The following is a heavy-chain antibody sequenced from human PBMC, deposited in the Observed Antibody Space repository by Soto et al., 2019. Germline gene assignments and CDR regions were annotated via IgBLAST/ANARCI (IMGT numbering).Heavy chain of an antibody. J-gene: IGHJ4*02. CDR1: GGTFSNYA. Sequence: QVQLVQSGAEVKKPGSSVKVSCKASGGTFSNYAINWVRQAPGQGLEWMGGIIPLFGTPNYAQKFQGRVTFTAHKSTSTAYMELRSLRSDDTAVYYCARGWETVGTTTPFAHWGQGTLVTVSS. D-gene: IGHD1-26*01. V-gene: IGHV1-69*06. CDR3: ARGWETVGTTTPFAH. CDR2: IIPLFGTP.